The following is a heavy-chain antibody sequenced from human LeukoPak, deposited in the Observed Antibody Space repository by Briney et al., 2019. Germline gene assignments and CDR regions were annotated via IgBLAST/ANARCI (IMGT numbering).Heavy chain of an antibody. D-gene: IGHD6-13*01. V-gene: IGHV3-23*01. Sequence: GGSLRLSCAASGFTFSSYAMSWVRQAPGKGLEGVSAISGRGGSTYYADSVKGRLTISRDNSKNTLYLQMNSLRAEDTDGYYCAKDXTSTWYAPFDYWGQGTLVTVSS. J-gene: IGHJ4*02. CDR1: GFTFSSYA. CDR2: ISGRGGST. CDR3: AKDXTSTWYAPFDY.